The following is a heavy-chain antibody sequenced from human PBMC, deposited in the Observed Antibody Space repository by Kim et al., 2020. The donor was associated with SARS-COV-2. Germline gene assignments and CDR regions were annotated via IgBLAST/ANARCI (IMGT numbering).Heavy chain of an antibody. V-gene: IGHV3-30*18. CDR1: GFTFSSYG. Sequence: GGSLRLSCAASGFTFSSYGMHWVRQAPGKGLEWVAVISYDGSNKYYADSVKGRFTISRDNSKNTLYLQMNSLRAEDTAVYYCAKERNYDFWSGALDYWGQGTLVTVSS. J-gene: IGHJ4*02. CDR2: ISYDGSNK. CDR3: AKERNYDFWSGALDY. D-gene: IGHD3-3*01.